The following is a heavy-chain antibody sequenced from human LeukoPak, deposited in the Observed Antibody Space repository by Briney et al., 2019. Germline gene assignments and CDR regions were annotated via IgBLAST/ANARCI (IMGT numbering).Heavy chain of an antibody. CDR3: ATDYCTATSCKD. CDR1: GYIFTDYY. CDR2: VDPEDGET. J-gene: IGHJ4*02. D-gene: IGHD2-8*02. Sequence: VKISCKASGYIFTDYYIHWVQQAPGKGFEWMGRVDPEDGETIYAEKFQGRVTIIAETSTDTAYMELKSLRSEDTAVYYCATDYCTATSCKDWGQGTLVTVSS. V-gene: IGHV1-69-2*01.